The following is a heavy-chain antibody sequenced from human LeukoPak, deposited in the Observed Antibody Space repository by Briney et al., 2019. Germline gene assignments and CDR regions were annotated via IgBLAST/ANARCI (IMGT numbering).Heavy chain of an antibody. CDR2: INHSGST. J-gene: IGHJ2*01. CDR3: ASSLKGVVRYWYFDL. Sequence: PSETLSLTCTVSGGSISSTSYYWSWIRQPPGKGLEWIGEINHSGSTNYNPSLKSRVTISVDTSKNQFSLKLSSVTAADTAVYYCASSLKGVVRYWYFDLWGRGTLVTVSS. V-gene: IGHV4-39*07. D-gene: IGHD2-15*01. CDR1: GGSISSTSYY.